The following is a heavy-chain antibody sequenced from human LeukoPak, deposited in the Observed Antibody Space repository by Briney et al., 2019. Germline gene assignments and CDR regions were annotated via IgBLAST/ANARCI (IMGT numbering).Heavy chain of an antibody. CDR3: TRGGATSSWYWFF. J-gene: IGHJ4*02. V-gene: IGHV3-23*01. D-gene: IGHD6-13*01. CDR2: ISDSDGST. Sequence: PGGSLRLSCAASGFTFSSYAMSWVRQAPGKGLEWVSSISDSDGSTFYADSVKGRFTISRDNAKNSLSLQVSSLRAEDTAVYYCTRGGATSSWYWFFWGQGTLVTVSS. CDR1: GFTFSSYA.